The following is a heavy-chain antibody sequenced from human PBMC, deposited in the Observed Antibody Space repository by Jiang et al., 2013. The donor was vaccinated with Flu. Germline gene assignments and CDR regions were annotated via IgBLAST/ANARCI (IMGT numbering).Heavy chain of an antibody. CDR2: TYYRSKWYN. CDR3: AASKGNNWFDP. V-gene: IGHV6-1*01. CDR1: GDSISSNSAA. Sequence: QTLSLTCAISGDSISSNSAAWSWIRQSPSRGLEWLGRTYYRSKWYNDYAVSVKSRIIINPDTSKNQFSLQLNSVTPEDTAVYYCAASKGNNWFDPWGQGILVTVSS. J-gene: IGHJ5*02.